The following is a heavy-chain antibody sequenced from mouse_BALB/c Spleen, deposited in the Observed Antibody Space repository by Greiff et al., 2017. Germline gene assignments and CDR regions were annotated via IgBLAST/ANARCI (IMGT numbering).Heavy chain of an antibody. J-gene: IGHJ2*01. CDR3: AREDFDY. Sequence: EVKVVESGGGLVKPGGSLKLSCAASGFTFSDYYMYWVRQTPEKRLEWVATISDGGSYTYYPDSVKGRFTISRDNAKNNLYLQMSSLKSEDTAMYYCAREDFDYWGQGTTLTVSS. CDR1: GFTFSDYY. CDR2: ISDGGSYT. V-gene: IGHV5-4*02.